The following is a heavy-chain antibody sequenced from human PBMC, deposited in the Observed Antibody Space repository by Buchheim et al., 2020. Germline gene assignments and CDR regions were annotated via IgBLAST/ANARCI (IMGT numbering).Heavy chain of an antibody. CDR1: GFTFSSYA. D-gene: IGHD6-19*01. CDR3: AKRISGWYYVDY. Sequence: EVQLLESGGGLVQPGGSLRLSCAASGFTFSSYAMSWVRQAPGKGLEWVSAITGSGAITYYADSVRGRFTISRDNSKNTLYLQMNSLRAEDTAVYFCAKRISGWYYVDYWGRGTL. CDR2: ITGSGAIT. V-gene: IGHV3-23*01. J-gene: IGHJ4*02.